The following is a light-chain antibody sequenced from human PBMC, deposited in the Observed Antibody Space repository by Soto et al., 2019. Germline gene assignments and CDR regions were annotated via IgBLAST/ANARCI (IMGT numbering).Light chain of an antibody. CDR2: RND. Sequence: QSVLTLPPSASGTPGQRVTISCSGSSSNIGSNHVYWYQQLPGTAPKLLLFRNDQRPSGVPDRFSGSKSGTSASLAISGLRSEDEADYYCAAWDDSLSGYVVFGGGTKLTVL. CDR1: SSNIGSNH. CDR3: AAWDDSLSGYVV. V-gene: IGLV1-47*01. J-gene: IGLJ2*01.